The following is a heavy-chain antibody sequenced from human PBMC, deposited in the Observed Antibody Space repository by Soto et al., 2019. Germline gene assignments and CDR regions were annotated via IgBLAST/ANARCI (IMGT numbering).Heavy chain of an antibody. CDR3: ARAGFSYGHLLF. Sequence: PSETLSLTCNVSGGPIKTGDYYWNWIGQPPGKGLEWIGYVFYSGATNYSPSLKSRAAISMDTSKNQFSLSLTSVTAADTAVYYCARAGFSYGHLLFWGQGIRVTVSS. CDR2: VFYSGAT. CDR1: GGPIKTGDYY. V-gene: IGHV4-30-4*01. J-gene: IGHJ4*02. D-gene: IGHD3-10*01.